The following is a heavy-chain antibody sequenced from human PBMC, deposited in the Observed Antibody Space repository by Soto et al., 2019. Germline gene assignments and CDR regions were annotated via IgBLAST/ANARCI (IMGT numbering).Heavy chain of an antibody. V-gene: IGHV1-3*01. CDR2: INAGNGNT. CDR1: GYTFTSYA. D-gene: IGHD6-13*01. CDR3: ARGQQQLGAFDY. J-gene: IGHJ4*02. Sequence: ASVTVSCKGSGYTFTSYAMHWVRQAPGQRLEWMGWINAGNGNTKYSQKFRGRVTITRDTSASTAYMELSSLRSEDTAVYYCARGQQQLGAFDYWGQGTLVTVSS.